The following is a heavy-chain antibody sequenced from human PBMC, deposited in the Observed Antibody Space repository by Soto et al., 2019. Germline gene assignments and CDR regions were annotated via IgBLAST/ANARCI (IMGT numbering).Heavy chain of an antibody. V-gene: IGHV3-7*03. CDR2: IKNDGSEQ. CDR1: GFTFTTYY. Sequence: GGSLRLSCAASGFTFTTYYMTWVRQAPGKGLEWVSSIKNDGSEQYYVDSVKGRFTISRENAKNSLYLQMNSLRAGDTALYYCSRENWFQDXWGQGTLVTVSX. CDR3: SRENWFQDX. D-gene: IGHD3-10*01. J-gene: IGHJ4*02.